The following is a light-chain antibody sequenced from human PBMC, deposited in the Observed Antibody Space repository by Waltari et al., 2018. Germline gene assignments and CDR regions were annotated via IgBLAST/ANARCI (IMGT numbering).Light chain of an antibody. Sequence: DMQMTPSPSSLSVSVGDRVTITCRASQDISNFLAWYQQKPGKVPKFLIYGASSLQSGVPSRFSGSGSGTDFTLTINSLHPEDVGVYYCQKYDSAPLTFGGGTRVDIK. CDR3: QKYDSAPLT. CDR2: GAS. J-gene: IGKJ4*01. CDR1: QDISNF. V-gene: IGKV1-27*01.